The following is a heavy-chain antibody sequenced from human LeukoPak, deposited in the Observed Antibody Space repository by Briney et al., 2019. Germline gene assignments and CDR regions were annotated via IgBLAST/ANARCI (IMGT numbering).Heavy chain of an antibody. CDR2: IYYSGST. V-gene: IGHV4-59*12. CDR1: GGSISSYY. D-gene: IGHD2-8*01. Sequence: SETLSLTCTVSGGSISSYYWSWIRQPPGKGLEWIGYIYYSGSTNYNPSLKSRVTISVDTSKNQFSLKLSSVTAADTAVYYCARDKKLMVLNWFDPWGQGTLVTVSS. CDR3: ARDKKLMVLNWFDP. J-gene: IGHJ5*02.